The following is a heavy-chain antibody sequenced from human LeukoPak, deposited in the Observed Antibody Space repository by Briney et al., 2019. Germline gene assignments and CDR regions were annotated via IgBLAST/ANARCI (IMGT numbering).Heavy chain of an antibody. CDR1: GESFSGYS. Sequence: SETLSLTCVVYGESFSGYSWSWIRQPPGKGLEWIGEINQRRNTNYNPSLKSRVTISVDTSKNQFSLKLSSVTAADTAVYYCAASTKYYFDYWGQGTLVTVSS. CDR3: AASTKYYFDY. D-gene: IGHD1-1*01. CDR2: INQRRNT. J-gene: IGHJ4*02. V-gene: IGHV4-34*01.